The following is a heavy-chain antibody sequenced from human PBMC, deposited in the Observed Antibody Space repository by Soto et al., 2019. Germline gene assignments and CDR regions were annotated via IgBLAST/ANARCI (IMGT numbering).Heavy chain of an antibody. Sequence: QLQLQESGPGLVKPSETLSLTCTVSGGSISSSSYYWGWIRQPPGKGLEWIGSIYYSGSTYYNPYLKSRVTISVDTSKNQFSLKLSSVTAADTAVYYCARKGGYSYGGFSLVHYYFDYWGQGTLVTVSS. J-gene: IGHJ4*02. CDR1: GGSISSSSYY. V-gene: IGHV4-39*01. CDR2: IYYSGST. CDR3: ARKGGYSYGGFSLVHYYFDY. D-gene: IGHD5-18*01.